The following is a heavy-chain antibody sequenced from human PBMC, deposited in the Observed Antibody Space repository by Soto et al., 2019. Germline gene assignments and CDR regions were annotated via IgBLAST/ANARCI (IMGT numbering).Heavy chain of an antibody. CDR3: ARVVDYCDPYYYYGMDV. V-gene: IGHV3-9*01. CDR2: ISWNSGSV. D-gene: IGHD3-22*01. Sequence: GGSLRLSCAASGFTFSDYPMHWVRQAPGKGLEWVSGISWNSGSVVYAGSVKGRFTISRDNAKNSLYLQMNSLRAEDTAVYYCARVVDYCDPYYYYGMDVWGQGTTVTVSS. J-gene: IGHJ6*02. CDR1: GFTFSDYP.